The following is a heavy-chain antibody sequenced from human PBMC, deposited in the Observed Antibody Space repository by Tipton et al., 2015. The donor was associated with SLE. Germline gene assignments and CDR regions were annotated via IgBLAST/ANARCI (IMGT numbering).Heavy chain of an antibody. Sequence: GLVKPSETLSLTCTVSGGSVSSNYWTWIRQPPGKGLEWIGYSYHSGITNYNPSLKSRVSMSVDTSKNQFSLKLNSVTAADTAVYYCAREGYGDHDHAFDVWGQGTMVTVSS. CDR1: GGSVSSNY. D-gene: IGHD4-17*01. CDR3: AREGYGDHDHAFDV. J-gene: IGHJ3*01. V-gene: IGHV4-59*02. CDR2: SYHSGIT.